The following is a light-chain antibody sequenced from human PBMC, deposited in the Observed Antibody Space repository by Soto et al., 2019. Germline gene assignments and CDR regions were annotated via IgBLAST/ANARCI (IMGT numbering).Light chain of an antibody. J-gene: IGKJ2*01. CDR1: HSIDTW. Sequence: DIQMTQSPSALSSSLGDRVTITCRASHSIDTWLAWYQQRPGNAPNLLIYDASSLTSGVPPRFSGGGSGTEFTLTISNLQPDDFGTYYCHQYKSYTPYTIGQGTKVEIK. CDR2: DAS. V-gene: IGKV1-5*01. CDR3: HQYKSYTPYT.